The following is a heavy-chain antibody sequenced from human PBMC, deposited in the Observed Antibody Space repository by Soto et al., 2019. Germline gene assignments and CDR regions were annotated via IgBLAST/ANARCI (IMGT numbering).Heavy chain of an antibody. Sequence: EVHLVESGGGLVQPGGSLRLSCVASGFISDYYMEWVRQAPGKGLEWVGRIRNKANSYTTEYAASVKGRFTISRDDSENSLYLQMNSLQTEDTAMYYCARVPSAPTDAFDIWGQGTMVTVSS. J-gene: IGHJ3*02. CDR3: ARVPSAPTDAFDI. CDR2: IRNKANSYTT. CDR1: GFISDYY. D-gene: IGHD6-25*01. V-gene: IGHV3-72*01.